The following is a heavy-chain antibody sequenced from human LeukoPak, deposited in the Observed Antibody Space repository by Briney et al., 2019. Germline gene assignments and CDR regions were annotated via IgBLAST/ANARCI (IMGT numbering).Heavy chain of an antibody. CDR3: HCCSGGSCYYYYGMDV. J-gene: IGHJ6*02. D-gene: IGHD2-15*01. CDR2: IRSKAYGGTT. CDR1: GFTFGDYA. V-gene: IGHV3-49*03. Sequence: GGSLRLSCTASGFTFGDYAMSWFRQAPGKGLEWVGFIRSKAYGGTTEYAASVKGRFTISRDDSKSIAYLQMNSLKTEDTAVYYCHCCSGGSCYYYYGMDVWGQGTTVTVSS.